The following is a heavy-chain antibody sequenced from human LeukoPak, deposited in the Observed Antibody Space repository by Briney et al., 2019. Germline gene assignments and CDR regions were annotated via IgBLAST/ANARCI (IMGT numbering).Heavy chain of an antibody. CDR3: ARYARGVVVPAASIYYGMDV. Sequence: SETLSLTCTVSGGSVSSGSYYWSWIRQPPGKGLEWIGYIYYSGSTNYNSSLKSRVTISVDTSKNQFSLKLSSVTAADTAVYYCARYARGVVVPAASIYYGMDVWGKGTTVTVSS. D-gene: IGHD2-2*01. V-gene: IGHV4-61*01. CDR1: GGSVSSGSYY. CDR2: IYYSGST. J-gene: IGHJ6*04.